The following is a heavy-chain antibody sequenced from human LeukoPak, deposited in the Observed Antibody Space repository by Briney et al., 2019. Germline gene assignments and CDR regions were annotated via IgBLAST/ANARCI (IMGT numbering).Heavy chain of an antibody. CDR1: GFTFSNAW. V-gene: IGHV3-15*01. J-gene: IGHJ4*02. Sequence: GGPLRLSCAASGFTFSNAWMSWVRQAPGKGLEWVGRIKSKTDGGTTDYAAPVKGRFTISRDDSKNTLYLQMNSLKTEDTAVYYCTSHSSSWFTAYWGQGTLVTVSS. CDR3: TSHSSSWFTAY. CDR2: IKSKTDGGTT. D-gene: IGHD6-13*01.